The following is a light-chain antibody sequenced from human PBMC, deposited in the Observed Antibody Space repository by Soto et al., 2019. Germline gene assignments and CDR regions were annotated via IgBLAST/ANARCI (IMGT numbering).Light chain of an antibody. J-gene: IGKJ4*01. CDR3: QQYYSFPLT. Sequence: EIVLTQSPATLSLSPGARAPLSCRASQSVNIYLAWYQQKPGQAPRLLIYGASSRATGIPDRFSGSGSGTDFTLTISCLQSEDFATYYCQQYYSFPLTFGGGTKVDIK. CDR1: QSVNIY. V-gene: IGKV3D-15*01. CDR2: GAS.